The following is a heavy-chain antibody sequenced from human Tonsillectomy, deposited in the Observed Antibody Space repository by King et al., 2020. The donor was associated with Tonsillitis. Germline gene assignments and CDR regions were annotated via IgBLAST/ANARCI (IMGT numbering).Heavy chain of an antibody. Sequence: VQLVESGGGVVQPGRSLRLSCAASGFTFSSYGMHWVRQAPGKGLEWVAVIWYDGRNKYYGDSVKGRFTVSRDNSKNTLSLQMNSLRAEDTAVYYCARDGVSYYYSDYWGQGTLVTVSS. CDR1: GFTFSSYG. J-gene: IGHJ4*02. D-gene: IGHD1-26*01. V-gene: IGHV3-33*08. CDR2: IWYDGRNK. CDR3: ARDGVSYYYSDY.